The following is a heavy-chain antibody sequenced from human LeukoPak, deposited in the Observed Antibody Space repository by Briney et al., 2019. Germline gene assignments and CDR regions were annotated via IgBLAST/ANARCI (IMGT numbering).Heavy chain of an antibody. Sequence: PSETLSLTCTVSGGSISSYYWSWIRQPPGKGLEWIGYIYYSGSTNYNPSLKSRVTISVDTSKNQFSLKLSSVTAADTAVYYCAGFGVVSPFDYWGQGTLVTVSS. CDR1: GGSISSYY. CDR3: AGFGVVSPFDY. J-gene: IGHJ4*02. D-gene: IGHD3-3*01. CDR2: IYYSGST. V-gene: IGHV4-59*01.